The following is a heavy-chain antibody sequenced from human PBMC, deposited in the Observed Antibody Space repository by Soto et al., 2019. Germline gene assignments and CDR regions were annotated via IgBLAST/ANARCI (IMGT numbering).Heavy chain of an antibody. J-gene: IGHJ6*02. D-gene: IGHD2-2*02. CDR1: GGSIRTYY. CDR2: MYYSGST. CDR3: ARDGGVECSRASCYNGMDV. V-gene: IGHV4-59*01. Sequence: ASETLSLTCTVPGGSIRTYYWSWIRQSPGKGLEWIGNMYYSGSTNYNPSLKSRVSISVDTSMHQVSLRLSSVTAADSAVYYCARDGGVECSRASCYNGMDVWGQGTTVTVSS.